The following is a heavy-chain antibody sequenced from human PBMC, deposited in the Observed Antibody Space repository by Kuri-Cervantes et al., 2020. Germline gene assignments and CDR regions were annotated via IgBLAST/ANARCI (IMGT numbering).Heavy chain of an antibody. CDR2: INPNSGGT. D-gene: IGHD3-22*01. V-gene: IGHV1-2*02. CDR3: ARDSRGGGYYDSPDY. Sequence: ASVKVSCKASGYTFTSYDINWVRQATGQGLEWMGWINPNSGGTNYAQKFQGRVTMTRDTSISTAYMELSRLRSDDTAVYYCARDSRGGGYYDSPDYWGQGTLVTVSS. J-gene: IGHJ4*01. CDR1: GYTFTSYD.